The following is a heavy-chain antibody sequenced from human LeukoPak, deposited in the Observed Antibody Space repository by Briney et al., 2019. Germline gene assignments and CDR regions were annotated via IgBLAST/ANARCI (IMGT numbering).Heavy chain of an antibody. CDR2: ISSNGGST. J-gene: IGHJ5*02. CDR1: GFTFSSYA. CDR3: VNFGSRWPS. Sequence: GGSLRLPCSASGFTFSSYAVHWVRHTPGKGREHVSAISSNGGSTYYADSVKGKFTISRDNSKNTLYLQMSSLRADDPAVYYCVNFGSRWPSWGQGTMVIVSS. D-gene: IGHD6-13*01. V-gene: IGHV3-64D*06.